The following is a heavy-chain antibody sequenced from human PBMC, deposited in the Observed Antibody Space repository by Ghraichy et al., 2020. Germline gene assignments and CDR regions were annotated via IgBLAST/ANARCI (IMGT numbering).Heavy chain of an antibody. J-gene: IGHJ6*02. CDR2: IYTSGST. Sequence: SETLSLTCTVSGGSISSYYWSWIRQPAGKGLEWIGRIYTSGSTNYNPSLKSRVTMSVDTSKNQFSLKLSSVTAADTAVYYCAREEGIAVAGPVGDNYYYYGMDVWGQGTTVTVSS. CDR1: GGSISSYY. D-gene: IGHD6-19*01. V-gene: IGHV4-4*07. CDR3: AREEGIAVAGPVGDNYYYYGMDV.